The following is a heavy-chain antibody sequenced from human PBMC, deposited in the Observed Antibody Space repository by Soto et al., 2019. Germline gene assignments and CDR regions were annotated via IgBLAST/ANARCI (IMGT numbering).Heavy chain of an antibody. CDR1: GYTFSSYA. CDR2: INAGYGNT. D-gene: IGHD7-27*01. V-gene: IGHV1-3*01. Sequence: ASVKVSFRASGYTFSSYAMHWGRQAPGQRLEWMGWINAGYGNTKSSQKFQDRVTISRDTSARTAYMELTSLRSEDTAVYYCATDTGDGTFDFWGQGTLVTVSS. J-gene: IGHJ4*02. CDR3: ATDTGDGTFDF.